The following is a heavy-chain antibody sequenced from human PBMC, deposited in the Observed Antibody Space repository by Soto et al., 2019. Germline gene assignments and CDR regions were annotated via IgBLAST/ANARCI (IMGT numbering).Heavy chain of an antibody. J-gene: IGHJ4*02. CDR3: AKAEGQQWLIPHLDN. CDR1: GFNFKKFA. Sequence: LRLSCVASGFNFKKFAMAWVRQAAGEGLEWVSGISCCGGSASYADSVKGRFSIARDDSKNTVSLQLNSLRVEDTAKYYCAKAEGQQWLIPHLDNWGQGTMVSVSS. D-gene: IGHD6-19*01. V-gene: IGHV3-23*01. CDR2: ISCCGGSA.